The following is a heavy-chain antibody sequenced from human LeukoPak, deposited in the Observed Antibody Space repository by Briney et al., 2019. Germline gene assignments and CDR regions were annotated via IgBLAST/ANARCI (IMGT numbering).Heavy chain of an antibody. CDR3: ASGMVRRNYYYYGMDV. CDR1: GYIFTSYG. Sequence: ASVKVSCKASGYIFTSYGISWVRQAPGQGLEWMGWISAYNGNTNYAQKLQGRVTMTTDTSTSTAYMELRSLRSDDTAVYYCASGMVRRNYYYYGMDVWGKGTTVTVSS. CDR2: ISAYNGNT. V-gene: IGHV1-18*04. J-gene: IGHJ6*04. D-gene: IGHD3-10*01.